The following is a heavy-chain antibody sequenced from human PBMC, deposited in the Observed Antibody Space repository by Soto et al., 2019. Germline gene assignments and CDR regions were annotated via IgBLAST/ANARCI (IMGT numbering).Heavy chain of an antibody. Sequence: PSETLSLTCSVSGGSISSHSWNWIRQPPGRGLEWIGHVYSSGSTNYNPSLESRVTISVDTSKNQFSLKLSSVTAADTAVYYCARLGGSYAVPHFDYWGQGTLVTVSS. CDR1: GGSISSHS. D-gene: IGHD1-26*01. V-gene: IGHV4-59*08. CDR3: ARLGGSYAVPHFDY. J-gene: IGHJ4*02. CDR2: VYSSGST.